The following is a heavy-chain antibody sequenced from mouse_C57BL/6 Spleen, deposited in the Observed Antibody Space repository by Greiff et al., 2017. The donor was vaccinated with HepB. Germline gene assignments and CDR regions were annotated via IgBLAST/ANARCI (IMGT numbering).Heavy chain of an antibody. CDR2: ISDGGSYT. V-gene: IGHV5-4*01. CDR1: GFTFSSYA. CDR3: ARDRTRGGAMDY. D-gene: IGHD3-3*01. J-gene: IGHJ4*01. Sequence: EVHLVESGGGLVKPGGSLKLSCAASGFTFSSYAMTWVRQTPEKRLEWVATISDGGSYTYYPDNVKGRFTISRDNAKNNLYLQMSHLKSEDTAMYYCARDRTRGGAMDYWGQGTSVTVSS.